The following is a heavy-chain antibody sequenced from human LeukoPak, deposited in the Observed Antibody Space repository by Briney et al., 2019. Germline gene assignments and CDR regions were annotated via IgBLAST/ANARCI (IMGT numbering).Heavy chain of an antibody. D-gene: IGHD2-21*02. CDR1: GFTFSSYA. Sequence: RGGSLRLSCAASGFTFSSYAMHWVRQAPGKGLEWVAVISYDGSNKYYADSVKGRFTISRDNSKNTLYLQMNSLRAEDTAVYYCARGPRPSAYCGGDCYEGWFDPWGQGTLVTVSS. CDR2: ISYDGSNK. V-gene: IGHV3-30*01. CDR3: ARGPRPSAYCGGDCYEGWFDP. J-gene: IGHJ5*02.